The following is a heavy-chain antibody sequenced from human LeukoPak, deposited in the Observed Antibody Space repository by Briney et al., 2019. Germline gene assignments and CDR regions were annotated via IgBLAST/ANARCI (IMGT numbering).Heavy chain of an antibody. V-gene: IGHV4-34*01. CDR2: GSESGGT. Sequence: SETLSLTCAVYGGSLNGHYWSWIRQPPGKGLEWIGEGSESGGTKFNPSLKSRVTISADTSKNQFSLKLSSVTAADTAVYYCARGGISGVVIIRAFDIWGQGTMVTVSS. CDR3: ARGGISGVVIIRAFDI. J-gene: IGHJ3*02. CDR1: GGSLNGHY. D-gene: IGHD3-3*01.